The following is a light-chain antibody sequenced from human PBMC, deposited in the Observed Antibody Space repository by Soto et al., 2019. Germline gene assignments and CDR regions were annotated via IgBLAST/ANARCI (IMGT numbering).Light chain of an antibody. V-gene: IGKV1-5*01. CDR2: DAS. CDR1: QSLGIW. Sequence: DIQMTQSPSTLSASVGDRVTITCRASQSLGIWLAWHQQKPGKAPKLLIYDASTLKSGVPSRFSGSGSGTKYTLTSSSLQPDDFATYYCQEYNSYSGTFGQGTKV. CDR3: QEYNSYSGT. J-gene: IGKJ1*01.